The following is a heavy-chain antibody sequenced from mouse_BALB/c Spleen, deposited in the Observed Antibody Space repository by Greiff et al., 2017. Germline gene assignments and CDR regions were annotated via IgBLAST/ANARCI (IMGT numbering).Heavy chain of an antibody. CDR2: IWGDGST. D-gene: IGHD1-1*01. Sequence: VQLQESGPGLVAPSQSLSITCTVSGFSLTGYGVNWVRQPPGKGLEWLGMIWGDGSTDYNSALKSRLSISKDNSKSQVFLKMNSLQTDDTARYYCARERDYYGSSYGFAYWGQGTLVTVSA. CDR1: GFSLTGYG. V-gene: IGHV2-6-7*01. J-gene: IGHJ3*01. CDR3: ARERDYYGSSYGFAY.